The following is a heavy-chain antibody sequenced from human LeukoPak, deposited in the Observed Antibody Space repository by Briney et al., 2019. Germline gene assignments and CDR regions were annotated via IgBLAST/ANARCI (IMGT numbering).Heavy chain of an antibody. Sequence: SVKVSCKASGFTFTSSAVQWVRQARGQRLEWIGWIVVGSGNTNYAQKFQERVTITRDMSTSTAYMELSSLRSEDTAVYYCARGPYSSNWYYFDYWAREPWSPSPQ. J-gene: IGHJ4*02. CDR3: ARGPYSSNWYYFDY. V-gene: IGHV1-58*01. D-gene: IGHD6-13*01. CDR1: GFTFTSSA. CDR2: IVVGSGNT.